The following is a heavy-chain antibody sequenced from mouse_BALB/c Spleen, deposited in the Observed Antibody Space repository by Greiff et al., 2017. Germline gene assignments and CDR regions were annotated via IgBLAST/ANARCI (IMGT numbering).Heavy chain of an antibody. D-gene: IGHD1-1*02. CDR3: ARGVVGAMDY. V-gene: IGHV5-17*02. Sequence: EVHLVESGGGLVQPGGSRKLSCAASGFTFSSFGMHWVRQAPEKGLEWVAYISSGSSTIYYADTVKGRFTISRDNPKNTLFLQMTSLRSEDTAMYYCARGVVGAMDYWGQGTSVTVSS. J-gene: IGHJ4*01. CDR2: ISSGSSTI. CDR1: GFTFSSFG.